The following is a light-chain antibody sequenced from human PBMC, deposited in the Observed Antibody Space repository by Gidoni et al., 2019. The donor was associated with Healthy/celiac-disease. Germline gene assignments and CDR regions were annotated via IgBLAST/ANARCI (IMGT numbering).Light chain of an antibody. CDR3: QQSYSTPLT. CDR1: QSISSY. CDR2: AAS. V-gene: IGKV1-39*01. J-gene: IGKJ4*01. Sequence: DIQMTPSPSSLSASVGDRVTISCRASQSISSYFNWYQQKPGKAPKLLIYAASSLQSGVPSRVSGSGSGTDFTLTISSLQPEDFATYYCQQSYSTPLTFGGGTKVEIK.